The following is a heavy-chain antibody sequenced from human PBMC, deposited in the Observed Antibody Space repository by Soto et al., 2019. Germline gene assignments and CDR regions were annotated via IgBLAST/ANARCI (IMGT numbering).Heavy chain of an antibody. D-gene: IGHD6-6*01. CDR2: IIPILGIA. J-gene: IGHJ5*02. CDR3: ARDGLVFNWFDP. Sequence: SVKVSCKASGGTFSSYTISWVRQAPGQGLEWMGRIIPILGIANYAQKFQGRVTITADKSTSTAYMELSSLRSEDTAVYYCARDGLVFNWFDPWGQGTLVTVSS. V-gene: IGHV1-69*04. CDR1: GGTFSSYT.